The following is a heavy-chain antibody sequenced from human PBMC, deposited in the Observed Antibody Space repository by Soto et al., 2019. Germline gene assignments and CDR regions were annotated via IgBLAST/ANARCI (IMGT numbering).Heavy chain of an antibody. CDR1: GGTFSSYA. Sequence: QVQLVQSGAEVKKPGSSVKVSCKASGGTFSSYAISWVRQAPGQGLEWMGGVIPIFGTANYAQKFQCRVTITADESTRTAYMELSSLGSEDTAGDYCAGDGSGTAVDHRSFDYWGQGTLVTVSS. J-gene: IGHJ4*02. CDR3: AGDGSGTAVDHRSFDY. D-gene: IGHD3-10*01. CDR2: VIPIFGTA. V-gene: IGHV1-69*01.